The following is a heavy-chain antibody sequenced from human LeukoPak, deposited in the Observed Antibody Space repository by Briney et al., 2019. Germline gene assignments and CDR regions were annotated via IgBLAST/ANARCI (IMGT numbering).Heavy chain of an antibody. CDR2: ISSSGSTI. J-gene: IGHJ4*02. CDR1: GFTFGSYE. CDR3: ASLSCGGDC. Sequence: GGSLRLSCAASGFTFGSYEMNWVRQAPGKGLEWVSYISSSGSTIYYADSVKGRFTISRDNAKNSLYLQMNSLRAEDTAVYYCASLSCGGDCWGQGTLVTVSS. V-gene: IGHV3-48*03. D-gene: IGHD2-21*01.